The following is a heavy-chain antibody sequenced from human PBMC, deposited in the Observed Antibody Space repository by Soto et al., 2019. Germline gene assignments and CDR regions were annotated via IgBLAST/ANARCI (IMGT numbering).Heavy chain of an antibody. D-gene: IGHD3-22*01. CDR2: ISGGSGTI. Sequence: EVQLVESGGGLVQPGGSLRLSCAASGFTFSSYSINWVRQAPGKGLEWVSYISGGSGTIYYADSVKGRFTISRDNAKNSLFLQMNSLRDEDTAVYYCARDRRYCDSCGYYLDYRGQGTLVTVSS. V-gene: IGHV3-48*02. CDR1: GFTFSSYS. CDR3: ARDRRYCDSCGYYLDY. J-gene: IGHJ4*02.